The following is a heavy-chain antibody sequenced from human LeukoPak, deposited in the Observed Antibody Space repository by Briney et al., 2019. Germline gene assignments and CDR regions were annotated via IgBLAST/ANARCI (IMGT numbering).Heavy chain of an antibody. D-gene: IGHD5-12*01. CDR2: INPRDGGT. J-gene: IGHJ4*02. V-gene: IGHV1-46*01. Sequence: ASVKVSCKASGYSITSYYMHWVRQAPGQGLDWVGVINPRDGGTTYAQKFQGRVTMTTDTSTSTAYMELRSLRSDDTAVYYCARDFLSGGYDLGYWGQGTLVTVSS. CDR3: ARDFLSGGYDLGY. CDR1: GYSITSYY.